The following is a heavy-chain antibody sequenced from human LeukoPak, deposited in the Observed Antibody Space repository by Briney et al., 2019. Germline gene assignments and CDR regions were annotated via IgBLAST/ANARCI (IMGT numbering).Heavy chain of an antibody. Sequence: GGSLRLSCAASGFTFSSYGMHWVRQAPGKGLEWVAFTRYDGSNKYYADSVKGRFTISRDNSKNTLYLQMNSLRAEDTAVYYCAKDYDFWSGPGGYYMDVWGKGTTVTVSS. V-gene: IGHV3-30*02. D-gene: IGHD3-3*01. CDR2: TRYDGSNK. J-gene: IGHJ6*03. CDR3: AKDYDFWSGPGGYYMDV. CDR1: GFTFSSYG.